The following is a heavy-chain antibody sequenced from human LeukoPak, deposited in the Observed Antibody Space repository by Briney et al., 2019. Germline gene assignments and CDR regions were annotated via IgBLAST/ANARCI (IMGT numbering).Heavy chain of an antibody. Sequence: SETLSLTCTVSGGSISSYYWSWIRQPPGKGLEWIGYIYYSGSTNYNPSLKSRVTISVDTSKNQFSLKLSSVTAADTAVYYCARVQYYYGSGSYSAFDIWGQGTMVTVSS. CDR1: GGSISSYY. CDR3: ARVQYYYGSGSYSAFDI. D-gene: IGHD3-10*01. V-gene: IGHV4-59*01. J-gene: IGHJ3*02. CDR2: IYYSGST.